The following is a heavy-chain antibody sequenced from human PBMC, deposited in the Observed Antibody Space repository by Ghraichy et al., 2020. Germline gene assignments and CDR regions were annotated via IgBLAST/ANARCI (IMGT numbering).Heavy chain of an antibody. D-gene: IGHD6-6*01. V-gene: IGHV4-34*01. J-gene: IGHJ4*02. CDR3: ARVNSSSSAYFDY. CDR1: GVSFSDYE. CDR2: IHQSGTT. Sequence: SETLSLTCSANGVSFSDYEWTWIRQTPRKGLQWLGDIHQSGTTKFNPYLRSRLLMSIDASKNQFSLKLYFVTAADSALYYCARVNSSSSAYFDYWGQGNLVTVSS.